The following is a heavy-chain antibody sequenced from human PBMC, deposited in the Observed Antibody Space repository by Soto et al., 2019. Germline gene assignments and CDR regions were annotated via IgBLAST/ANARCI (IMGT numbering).Heavy chain of an antibody. V-gene: IGHV3-48*01. CDR1: GFTFSSYS. CDR3: ARVGYCSSTSCYVVGRASAQPLDY. Sequence: EVQLVESGGGLVQPGGSLRLSCAASGFTFSSYSMNWVRQAPGKGLEWVSYISSSSSTIYYADSVKGRFTISRDNAKNSLYLQMNSLRAEDTAVYYCARVGYCSSTSCYVVGRASAQPLDYWGQGTLVTVSS. J-gene: IGHJ4*02. CDR2: ISSSSSTI. D-gene: IGHD2-2*01.